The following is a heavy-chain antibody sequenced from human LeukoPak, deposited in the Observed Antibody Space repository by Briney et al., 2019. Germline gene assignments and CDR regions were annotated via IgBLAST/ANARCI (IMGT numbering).Heavy chain of an antibody. D-gene: IGHD4-17*01. V-gene: IGHV4-39*01. CDR1: GGSISSSSYY. CDR3: ARSRGRVTTRVRGWFDP. CDR2: ISYSGST. J-gene: IGHJ5*02. Sequence: PSETLSLTCTVSGGSISSSSYYWGWIRQPPGKGLEWIGSISYSGSTYYNPSLKSRVTISVDTSKNQFSLKLSSVTAADTAVYYCARSRGRVTTRVRGWFDPWGQGTLVTVSS.